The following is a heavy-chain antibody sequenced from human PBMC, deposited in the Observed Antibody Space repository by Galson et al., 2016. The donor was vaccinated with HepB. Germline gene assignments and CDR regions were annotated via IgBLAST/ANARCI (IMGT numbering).Heavy chain of an antibody. Sequence: SLRLSCAASGFSFSSYTMSWVRQAPGKGLEWISAISGSGDRTYYADSVRDRFTISRDNAKNTLYLEMNSLRAEDTALYYCLHSIDYWGQGTLVTVPS. D-gene: IGHD2/OR15-2a*01. V-gene: IGHV3-23*01. CDR3: LHSIDY. CDR1: GFSFSSYT. CDR2: ISGSGDRT. J-gene: IGHJ4*02.